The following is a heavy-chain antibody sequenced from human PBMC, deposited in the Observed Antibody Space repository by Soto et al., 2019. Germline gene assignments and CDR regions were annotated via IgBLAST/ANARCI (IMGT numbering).Heavy chain of an antibody. Sequence: SETLSLTCAVYGGSFSGYYWSWIRQPPGKGLEWIGEINHSGSTNYNPSLKSRVTISVDTSKNQFSLKLSSVTAADTAVYYCARFPPSIVVVPAANDYWGQGTLVTVSS. D-gene: IGHD2-2*01. J-gene: IGHJ4*02. CDR2: INHSGST. CDR3: ARFPPSIVVVPAANDY. V-gene: IGHV4-34*01. CDR1: GGSFSGYY.